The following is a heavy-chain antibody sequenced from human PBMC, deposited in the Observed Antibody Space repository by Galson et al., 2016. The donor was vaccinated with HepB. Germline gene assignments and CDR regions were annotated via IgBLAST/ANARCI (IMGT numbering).Heavy chain of an antibody. CDR1: GFTFSSYA. J-gene: IGHJ4*02. D-gene: IGHD3-9*01. V-gene: IGHV3-30*18. CDR2: ISYDGSHK. CDR3: AKNDILAGYSAFDY. Sequence: SLRLSCAASGFTFSSYAMHWVRQPPGKGLEWVAVISYDGSHKYYAASVKGRFTISRDNSKNTLSLQMNSLRAEDTAVYYCAKNDILAGYSAFDYWGQGTLVTVSS.